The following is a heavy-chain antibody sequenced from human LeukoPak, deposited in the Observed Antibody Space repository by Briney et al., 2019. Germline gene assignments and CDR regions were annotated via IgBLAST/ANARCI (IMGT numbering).Heavy chain of an antibody. CDR2: ISYDGSNK. D-gene: IGHD3-10*01. V-gene: IGHV3-30*03. J-gene: IGHJ5*02. CDR1: GFTFSGYW. CDR3: ARVATMVRGVISWFDP. Sequence: PGGSLRLSCAASGFTFSGYWMHWVRQAPGKGLEWVAVISYDGSNKYYADSVKGRFTISRDNSKNTLYLQMNSLRAEDTAVYYCARVATMVRGVISWFDPWGQGTLVTVSS.